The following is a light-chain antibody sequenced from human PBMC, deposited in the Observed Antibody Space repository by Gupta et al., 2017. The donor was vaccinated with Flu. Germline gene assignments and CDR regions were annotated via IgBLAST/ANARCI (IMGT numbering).Light chain of an antibody. CDR2: DAS. V-gene: IGKV3-11*01. CDR1: QSVRNY. CDR3: QQRSNWFT. Sequence: SPATLSLSPGESATRSCRDSQSVRNYIAWYQHKVGQAPRLLLYDASKRATGIPARFSGSGSGTDFTLTSSSLEPGDSAVYYCQQRSNWFTFGGGTKVEIK. J-gene: IGKJ4*01.